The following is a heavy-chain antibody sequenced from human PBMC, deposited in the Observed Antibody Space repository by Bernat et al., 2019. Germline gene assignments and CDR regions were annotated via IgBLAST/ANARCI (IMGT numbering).Heavy chain of an antibody. CDR2: ISGSGGST. J-gene: IGHJ5*02. CDR1: GFTFSSYA. Sequence: EVQLLESGGGLVQPGGSLRLSCAASGFTFSSYAMSWVRQAPGKGLEWVSAISGSGGSTYYADSVKGQFTISRDNSKNTLYLQMNSLRAEDTAVYYCAKVGYYGSGSYYNQRNWFDPWGQGTLVTVSS. D-gene: IGHD3-10*01. CDR3: AKVGYYGSGSYYNQRNWFDP. V-gene: IGHV3-23*01.